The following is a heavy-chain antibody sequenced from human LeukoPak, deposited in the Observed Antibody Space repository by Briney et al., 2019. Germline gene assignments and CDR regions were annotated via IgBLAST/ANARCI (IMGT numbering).Heavy chain of an antibody. V-gene: IGHV1-18*01. Sequence: ASVTVSFKASGFPFTHHGITWVRQAPGQGLEWMGWISGYNGDTNYAQKFQGRVTLTTDTSTSTAYMELRSLRSDDTAVYYCARDPTNTSGRYAYFDYWGQGTLVTVSS. CDR3: ARDPTNTSGRYAYFDY. J-gene: IGHJ4*02. CDR2: ISGYNGDT. CDR1: GFPFTHHG. D-gene: IGHD6-19*01.